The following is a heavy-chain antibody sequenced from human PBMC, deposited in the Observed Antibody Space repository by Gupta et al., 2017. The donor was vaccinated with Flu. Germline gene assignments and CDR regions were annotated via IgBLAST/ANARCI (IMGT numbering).Heavy chain of an antibody. CDR1: GGSFSGYY. Sequence: QVQLQQWGAGLLKPSETLSLTCAVYGGSFSGYYWSWIRQPPGKGLEWIGEINHSGSTNYNPSLKSRVTISVDTSKNQFSLKLSSVTAADTAVYYCARSRFIAARPIDYWGQGTLVTVAS. CDR2: INHSGST. J-gene: IGHJ4*02. D-gene: IGHD6-6*01. V-gene: IGHV4-34*01. CDR3: ARSRFIAARPIDY.